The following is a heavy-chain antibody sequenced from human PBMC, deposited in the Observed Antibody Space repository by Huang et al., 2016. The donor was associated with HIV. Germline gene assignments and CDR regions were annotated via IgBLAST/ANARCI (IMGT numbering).Heavy chain of an antibody. J-gene: IGHJ4*02. CDR1: GGSIKSRNYY. CDR3: ARRQGSGYYFYFDY. CDR2: IYYSGSP. Sequence: QLQLQESGPGLVKPSDTLSLNCTISGGSIKSRNYYWGWVSQAPGKGLEWIGDIYYSGSPYDNPSLRSRVSLSVDTSKNQVTLKVNAVIAADTAVYYCARRQGSGYYFYFDYWGRGIPVTVSA. V-gene: IGHV4-39*01. D-gene: IGHD3-22*01.